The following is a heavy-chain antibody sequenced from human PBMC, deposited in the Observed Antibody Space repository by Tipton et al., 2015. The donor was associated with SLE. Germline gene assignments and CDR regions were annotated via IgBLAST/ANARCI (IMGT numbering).Heavy chain of an antibody. D-gene: IGHD1-14*01. J-gene: IGHJ4*02. Sequence: TLSLTCTVSGGSINRGDYYWVWIRQPPGKGLEWIGSIYYSGSTYYNPSLKSRVTISVDTSKNHFSLKLDSVSAADAAVYYCATHVAESPWASTKDIYYFDSWGQGTLGTVSS. CDR3: ATHVAESPWASTKDIYYFDS. V-gene: IGHV4-39*02. CDR1: GGSINRGDYY. CDR2: IYYSGST.